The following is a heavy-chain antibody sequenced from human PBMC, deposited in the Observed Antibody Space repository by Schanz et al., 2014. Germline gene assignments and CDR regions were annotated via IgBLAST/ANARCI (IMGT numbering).Heavy chain of an antibody. J-gene: IGHJ3*01. V-gene: IGHV4-4*02. D-gene: IGHD2-21*01. CDR2: IFHSGTT. CDR1: GGSISSGVW. Sequence: QVQLQESGPGLVKPSGTLSLTCVVSGGSISSGVWWTWARQSPGKGLEWIGEIFHSGTTNYNPALESLVTISVDKSKTQFSLLLSSMTAADTAVYYCTRSTLWSYDVWGRGTMVIVSS. CDR3: TRSTLWSYDV.